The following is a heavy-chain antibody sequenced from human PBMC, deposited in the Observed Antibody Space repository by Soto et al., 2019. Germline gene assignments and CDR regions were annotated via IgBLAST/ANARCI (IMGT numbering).Heavy chain of an antibody. D-gene: IGHD2-2*01. Sequence: QLQLQESGPGLVKPSETLSLTCTVSGGSISSSSYYWAWVRQPPGKGLEWIGSVYYSGTTYYNPSLKSRATIXXDXSXXQFSPTLSSVPAADKAVFYCARLFHCKPTGCSLDYWGQGTLVTVSS. CDR2: VYYSGTT. CDR1: GGSISSSSYY. J-gene: IGHJ4*02. CDR3: ARLFHCKPTGCSLDY. V-gene: IGHV4-39*01.